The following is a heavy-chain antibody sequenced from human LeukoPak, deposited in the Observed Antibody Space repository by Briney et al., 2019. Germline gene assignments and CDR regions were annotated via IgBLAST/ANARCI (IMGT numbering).Heavy chain of an antibody. Sequence: GGSLRLSCAASGFTVSTSYMSWVRQAPGKGLEWVSAIHFGGTTYYADSVKGRFTVSRDNSRNTLYLQMNSLRAEDTALYYCARDGSRWPFEYWGQGTLVTVSS. V-gene: IGHV3-53*01. CDR1: GFTVSTSY. D-gene: IGHD4-23*01. CDR2: IHFGGTT. CDR3: ARDGSRWPFEY. J-gene: IGHJ4*02.